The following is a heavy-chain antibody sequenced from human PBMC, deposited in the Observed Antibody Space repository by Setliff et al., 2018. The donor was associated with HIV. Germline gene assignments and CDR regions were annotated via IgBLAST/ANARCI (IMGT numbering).Heavy chain of an antibody. CDR3: ARDLPELTGRSFDP. CDR2: IYTSGST. D-gene: IGHD7-27*01. J-gene: IGHJ5*02. V-gene: IGHV4-4*07. CDR1: GGFISSYY. Sequence: SETLSLTCTVSGGFISSYYWNWIRQPAGKGLEWIGRIYTSGSTNYNPSLKSRLSMSIDTSKNHFSLRLTSVTAADTAVYYCARDLPELTGRSFDPWGQGIQVTVSS.